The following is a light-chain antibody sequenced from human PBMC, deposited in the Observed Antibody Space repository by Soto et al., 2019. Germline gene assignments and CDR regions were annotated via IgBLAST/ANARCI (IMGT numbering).Light chain of an antibody. J-gene: IGLJ1*01. CDR1: SSDVGAYNY. CDR3: CSYTTTDIYV. CDR2: DVN. V-gene: IGLV2-14*03. Sequence: QSALTQPASVSGSPGQSIVISCTGTSSDVGAYNYVSWYQQYPGKVPKLMIYDVNNRPSGVSNRFSGSKSGNTASLTISGLQAEDEADYYCCSYTTTDIYVFGTGTKVTGL.